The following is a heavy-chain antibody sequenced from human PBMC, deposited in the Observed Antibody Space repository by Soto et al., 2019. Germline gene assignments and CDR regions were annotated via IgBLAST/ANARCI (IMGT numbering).Heavy chain of an antibody. V-gene: IGHV4-30-4*01. J-gene: IGHJ4*02. CDR1: GGSISSGDYY. CDR2: IYYSGST. D-gene: IGHD4-17*01. CDR3: ANADSTVTTSVSFVY. Sequence: SETLSLTCTVSGGSISSGDYYWSWIRQPPGKGLEWIGYIYYSGSTYYNPSLKSRVTISVDTSKNQFSLKLSSVTAADTAVYYCANADSTVTTSVSFVYWCQGTLVNVSS.